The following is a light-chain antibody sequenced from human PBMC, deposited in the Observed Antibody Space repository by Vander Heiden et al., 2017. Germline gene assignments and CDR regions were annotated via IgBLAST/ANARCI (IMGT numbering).Light chain of an antibody. J-gene: IGLJ3*02. V-gene: IGLV2-14*03. CDR1: SSDIGTYNF. CDR3: SSYTSSTAVV. Sequence: QSALTQPASVSGSPGQSITLSCTGTSSDIGTYNFVSWYQQHPGKAPKLLIFDVTDRPSEVSDRFSGSKSGNTASLTISGLQAEDEAVYYCSSYTSSTAVVFGGGSKLTVL. CDR2: DVT.